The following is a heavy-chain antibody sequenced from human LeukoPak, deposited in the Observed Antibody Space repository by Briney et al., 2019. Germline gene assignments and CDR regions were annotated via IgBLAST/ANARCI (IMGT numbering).Heavy chain of an antibody. V-gene: IGHV3-30-3*01. CDR3: ARVGSSRYSSSPTYYFDY. Sequence: GGSLRLSCAASGFTFSSYAMHWVRQAPGKGLEWVAVISYDGSNKYYADSVKGRFTISRDNSKNTLYLQMNSLRAEDTAVYYCARVGSSRYSSSPTYYFDYWGQGTLVTVSS. J-gene: IGHJ4*02. D-gene: IGHD6-13*01. CDR2: ISYDGSNK. CDR1: GFTFSSYA.